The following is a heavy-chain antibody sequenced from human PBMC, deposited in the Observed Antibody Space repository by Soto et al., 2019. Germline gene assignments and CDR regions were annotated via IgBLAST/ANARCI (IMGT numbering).Heavy chain of an antibody. CDR2: INHSGST. V-gene: IGHV4-34*01. D-gene: IGHD4-17*01. CDR1: GGSFSGYY. CDR3: ARAVSNPNWFDP. J-gene: IGHJ5*02. Sequence: SETLSLTCAVYGGSFSGYYWSWIRQPPGKGLEWIGEINHSGSTNYNPSLKSRVTISVDTSKNQFSLKLSSVTAADTAVYYCARAVSNPNWFDPWGQGTLVTVSS.